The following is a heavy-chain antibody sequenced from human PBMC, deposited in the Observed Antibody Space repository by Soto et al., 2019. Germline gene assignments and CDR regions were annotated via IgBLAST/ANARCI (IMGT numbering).Heavy chain of an antibody. CDR3: ARDSLKGMDV. Sequence: QVQLVESGGGVVQPGRSVRLSCAASGLTFSIYGMHWVRQAPGKGLEWVAVIWYDGSNKYYADSVKGRFTISRDNSKNTLYVQMNILRAEDTAVYYCARDSLKGMDVWGQGTTVTVSS. CDR1: GLTFSIYG. CDR2: IWYDGSNK. J-gene: IGHJ6*02. V-gene: IGHV3-33*01.